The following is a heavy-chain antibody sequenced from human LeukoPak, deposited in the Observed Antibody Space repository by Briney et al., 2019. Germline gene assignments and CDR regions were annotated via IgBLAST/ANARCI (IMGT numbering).Heavy chain of an antibody. CDR2: VFYTGST. CDR3: AREAEDIVVVPAAFDY. J-gene: IGHJ4*02. D-gene: IGHD2-2*01. Sequence: PSETLSLTCTVSGASINSYYWSWIRQPPGGELEWIGYVFYTGSTNYNPSLKSRVTISVDTSKNQFSLKLSSVTAADTAVYYCAREAEDIVVVPAAFDYWGQGTLVTVSS. V-gene: IGHV4-59*12. CDR1: GASINSYY.